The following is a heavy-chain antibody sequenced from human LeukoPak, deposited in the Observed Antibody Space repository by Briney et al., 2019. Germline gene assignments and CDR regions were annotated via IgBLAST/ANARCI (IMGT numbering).Heavy chain of an antibody. CDR1: GFTFDDYA. D-gene: IGHD3-22*01. CDR2: ISWNSGSI. CDR3: AKALRYYDSSGYYHWYFDL. J-gene: IGHJ2*01. Sequence: PGRSLRLSCAASGFTFDDYAMQWVRHAPGKGLEWVTGISWNSGSIGYADSVKGRFTISRDNAKNSLYLQMNSLRGEDTALYYCAKALRYYDSSGYYHWYFDLWGRGTLVTVSS. V-gene: IGHV3-9*01.